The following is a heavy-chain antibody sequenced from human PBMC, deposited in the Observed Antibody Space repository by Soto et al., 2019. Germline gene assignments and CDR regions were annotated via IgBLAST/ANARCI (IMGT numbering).Heavy chain of an antibody. CDR2: IIPIFGTA. D-gene: IGHD6-19*01. Sequence: QVQLVQSGAEVKKPGSSVKVSCKASGGTFSSYAISWVRQAPGQGLEWMGGIIPIFGTANYAQKFQGRVTIAADEPTSTAYMALSSLRSEDAAVYYCGAVEAPYYYYGMDVWGQGTTVTVSS. CDR3: GAVEAPYYYYGMDV. V-gene: IGHV1-69*12. CDR1: GGTFSSYA. J-gene: IGHJ6*02.